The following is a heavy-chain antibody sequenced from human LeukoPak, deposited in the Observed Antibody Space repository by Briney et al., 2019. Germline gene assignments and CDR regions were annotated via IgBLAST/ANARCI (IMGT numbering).Heavy chain of an antibody. D-gene: IGHD2-2*01. CDR2: IVVGSGNT. Sequence: SVKVSCTASGFTFTSSAVQWVRQARGQRLEWIGWIVVGSGNTNYAQKFQERVTITRDMSTSTAYMELSSLRSEDTAVYYCAASPNIVVVPAAIFGWGQGTLVTVSS. J-gene: IGHJ4*02. CDR1: GFTFTSSA. CDR3: AASPNIVVVPAAIFG. V-gene: IGHV1-58*01.